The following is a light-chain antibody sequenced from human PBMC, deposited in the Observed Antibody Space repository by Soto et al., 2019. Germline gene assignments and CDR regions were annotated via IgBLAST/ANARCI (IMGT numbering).Light chain of an antibody. V-gene: IGLV2-14*01. J-gene: IGLJ2*01. CDR3: SSFSTGSSPVL. Sequence: QSALTQPASVSGSPGQSITISCTGTSSDIGGFDYVSWYQQHPGKAPKLIISDVSDRPSGISHRFSGSKSDNTASLTISGLQAEDEADYYCSSFSTGSSPVLFGGGTKLPS. CDR1: SSDIGGFDY. CDR2: DVS.